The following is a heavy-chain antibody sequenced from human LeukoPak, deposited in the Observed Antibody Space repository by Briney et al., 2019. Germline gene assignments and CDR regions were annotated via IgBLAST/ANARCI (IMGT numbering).Heavy chain of an antibody. D-gene: IGHD2-8*01. J-gene: IGHJ3*01. CDR1: GFTFSSYS. CDR2: MHHTGGT. V-gene: IGHV4-30-2*01. CDR3: AKHGVSPDAFDV. Sequence: TLRLSCAASGFTFSSYSMNWVRQAPGKGLEWIGYMHHTGGTYYNPSLKSRVTISVDKSKNQFSLELSSVTAADTAVYYCAKHGVSPDAFDVWGQGTMVT.